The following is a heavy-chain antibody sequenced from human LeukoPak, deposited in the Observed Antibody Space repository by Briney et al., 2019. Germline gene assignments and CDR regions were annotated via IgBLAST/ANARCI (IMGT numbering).Heavy chain of an antibody. CDR2: INGSGDKT. D-gene: IGHD1-14*01. V-gene: IGHV3-23*01. CDR1: GFTLSNYA. Sequence: GGSLRLSCAASGFTLSNYAMNWVRQAPGKGLEWVPSINGSGDKTYYADSVKGRFTISRDNSKNTLYLQMISLRAEDTAVYYCAKPARTDYADYWGQGTLVTVSS. CDR3: AKPARTDYADY. J-gene: IGHJ4*02.